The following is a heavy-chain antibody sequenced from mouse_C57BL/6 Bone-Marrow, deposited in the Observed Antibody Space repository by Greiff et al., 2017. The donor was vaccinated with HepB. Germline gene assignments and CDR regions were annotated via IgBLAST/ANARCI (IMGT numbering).Heavy chain of an antibody. CDR3: ARRGYYGSSYGYAMDY. CDR1: GYTFTDHT. D-gene: IGHD1-1*01. J-gene: IGHJ4*01. CDR2: IYPRDGST. V-gene: IGHV1-78*01. Sequence: VKLVESDAELVKPGASVKISCKVSGYTFTDHTIHWMKQRPEQGLEWIGYIYPRDGSTKYNEKFKGKATLTADKSSSTAYMQLNSLTSEDSAVYFCARRGYYGSSYGYAMDYWGQGTSVTVSS.